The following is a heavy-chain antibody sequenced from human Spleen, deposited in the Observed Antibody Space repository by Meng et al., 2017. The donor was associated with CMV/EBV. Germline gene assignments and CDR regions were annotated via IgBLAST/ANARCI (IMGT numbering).Heavy chain of an antibody. CDR2: IRYNGETK. CDR1: GFSFSYHG. J-gene: IGHJ4*02. Sequence: GESLKISCAASGFSFSYHGIHWVRQAPGKGPEWVAFIRYNGETKHYADSVKGRFTISRDNFKNTASLQMNSLRADDTGIYYCAKGWGAGSAPHWGQGTLVTVSS. V-gene: IGHV3-30*02. D-gene: IGHD1-26*01. CDR3: AKGWGAGSAPH.